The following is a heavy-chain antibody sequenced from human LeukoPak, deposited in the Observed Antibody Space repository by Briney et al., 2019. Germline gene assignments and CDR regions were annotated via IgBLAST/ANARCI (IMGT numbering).Heavy chain of an antibody. J-gene: IGHJ6*02. CDR1: GFTLSSCG. V-gene: IGHV3-30*18. D-gene: IGHD3-3*01. CDR2: ISHDETDK. CDR3: AKGPGVYYDFWSGYYGD. Sequence: PGGSLRLSCAASGFTLSSCGMHWVRQAPGKGLEWVAVISHDETDKYFADSVKGRFTISRDNSKNTLYLQMNSLRPEDTAVYYCAKGPGVYYDFWSGYYGDWGQGTTVTVSS.